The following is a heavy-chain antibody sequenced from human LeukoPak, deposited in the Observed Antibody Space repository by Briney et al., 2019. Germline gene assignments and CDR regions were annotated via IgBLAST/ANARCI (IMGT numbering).Heavy chain of an antibody. CDR3: ARGDGYDPLTY. V-gene: IGHV4-59*01. J-gene: IGHJ4*02. CDR2: IYYSGST. CDR1: GGSTSSYY. D-gene: IGHD5-24*01. Sequence: ASETLSLTCTVSGGSTSSYYWSWIRQPPGKGLEWIGYIYYSGSTNYNPSLKSRVTISVDTSKNQFSLKLSSVTAADTAVYYCARGDGYDPLTYWGQGTLVTVSS.